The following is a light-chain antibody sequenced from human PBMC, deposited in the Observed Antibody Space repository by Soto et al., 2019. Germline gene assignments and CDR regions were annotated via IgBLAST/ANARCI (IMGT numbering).Light chain of an antibody. CDR2: NNS. CDR3: QSYDSSLSVGV. Sequence: QLVLTQPPSVSGAPGQRVTISCTGSSSNIGAGYDVHWYQHLPGTAPKLLIYNNSNRPSGVPDRFSGSKSGTSASLAITGLQAEDEADYFCQSYDSSLSVGVFGGGTKLTVL. CDR1: SSNIGAGYD. J-gene: IGLJ2*01. V-gene: IGLV1-40*01.